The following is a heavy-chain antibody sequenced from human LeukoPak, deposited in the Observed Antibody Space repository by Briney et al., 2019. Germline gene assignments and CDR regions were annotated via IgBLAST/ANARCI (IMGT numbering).Heavy chain of an antibody. CDR3: AREKYYTSSSIDY. V-gene: IGHV4-4*07. CDR2: IYTSGTA. Sequence: SETLSLTCTVSSDSISSDYWSWIRQPAGKGLEWIGRIYTSGTANYNPSLKGRVTMSIDTSKKQFSLNMYSVTAADTAVYYCAREKYYTSSSIDYWGQGTLVTVSS. J-gene: IGHJ4*02. D-gene: IGHD6-6*01. CDR1: SDSISSDY.